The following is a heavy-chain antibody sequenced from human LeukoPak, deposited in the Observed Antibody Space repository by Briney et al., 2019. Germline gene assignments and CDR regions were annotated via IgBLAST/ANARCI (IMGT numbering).Heavy chain of an antibody. D-gene: IGHD2-8*01. Sequence: ASVKVSYKASGYTFTSYHMHWVRQAPGQGLEWMGKTNLSGGSTTYAQKFQGRVTMTRDTSTSTVYMELSSLRSEDTAVYYCARDYVDDIPMIKDYWGQGTLVTVSS. CDR1: GYTFTSYH. CDR2: TNLSGGST. J-gene: IGHJ4*02. V-gene: IGHV1-46*01. CDR3: ARDYVDDIPMIKDY.